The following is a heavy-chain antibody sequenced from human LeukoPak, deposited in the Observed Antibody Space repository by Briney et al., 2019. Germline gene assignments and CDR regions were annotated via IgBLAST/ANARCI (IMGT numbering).Heavy chain of an antibody. Sequence: GGSLRLSCAASGFAFSSYSMNWVRQAPGKGLGWVSSISSSSSYIYYADSVKGRFTISRDNAKNSLYLQMNSLRPEDTALYFCARVRGGSFNDGLAVWGQGTMVTVSS. CDR2: ISSSSSYI. V-gene: IGHV3-21*04. CDR1: GFAFSSYS. D-gene: IGHD2-15*01. J-gene: IGHJ3*01. CDR3: ARVRGGSFNDGLAV.